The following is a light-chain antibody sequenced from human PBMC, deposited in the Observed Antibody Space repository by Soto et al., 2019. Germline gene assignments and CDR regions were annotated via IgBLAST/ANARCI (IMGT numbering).Light chain of an antibody. CDR3: QQYNNWST. CDR2: GSS. Sequence: EMVMTQSPATLSVSPGERATLSCRASQSVSTNLAWYQQRPGQAPRLLIYGSSTRATGIPARFSGSGSGTEFTLTISSLQSEDSAVYYCQQYNNWSTFGQGTKVDIK. CDR1: QSVSTN. V-gene: IGKV3-15*01. J-gene: IGKJ1*01.